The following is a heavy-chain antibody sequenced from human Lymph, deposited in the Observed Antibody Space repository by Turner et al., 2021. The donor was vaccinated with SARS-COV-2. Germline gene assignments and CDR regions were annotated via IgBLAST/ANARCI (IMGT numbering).Heavy chain of an antibody. CDR2: ISVSGGST. Sequence: EVQSLESGGGLVQPGGSLRLSCAASGFTFSSYAMSWVRQAPGKGLEWVSSISVSGGSTYYPDSVKCRFTISRNNSKNTLYLQMNGLRAEDTAVYYCAKVHGIWTGYIDYWGQGTLVTVSS. V-gene: IGHV3-23*01. CDR3: AKVHGIWTGYIDY. CDR1: GFTFSSYA. J-gene: IGHJ4*02. D-gene: IGHD3-9*01.